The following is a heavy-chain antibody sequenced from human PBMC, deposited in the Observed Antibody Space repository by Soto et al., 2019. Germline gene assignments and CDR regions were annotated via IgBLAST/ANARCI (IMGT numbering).Heavy chain of an antibody. CDR3: AHKRDVSRGFKY. D-gene: IGHD3-10*01. V-gene: IGHV2-5*02. Sequence: QITLKESGPPLVKPTQTLTLTCTFSGFSLSINGVAVGWIRQPPGQAMEWLALIYWDDDPRYNPSLKNRLTITKDTSSNQVVLTMTNIDPVDTATYYCAHKRDVSRGFKYWGQGTLVTVSS. J-gene: IGHJ4*02. CDR2: IYWDDDP. CDR1: GFSLSINGVA.